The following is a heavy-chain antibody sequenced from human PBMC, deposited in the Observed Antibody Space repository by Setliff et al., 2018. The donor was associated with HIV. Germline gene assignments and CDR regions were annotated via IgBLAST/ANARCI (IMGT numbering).Heavy chain of an antibody. CDR2: TFTSGIT. CDR1: GGSISSSSYY. V-gene: IGHV4-39*07. Sequence: SETLSLTCTVSGGSISSSSYYWGWIRQPPGKGPEWIGRTFTSGITNYSPSLKSRVTMSVDTSKNQFSLNLTSVTAAETAMYYCSREPKGGDDRALDYWGQGTLVTVSS. CDR3: SREPKGGDDRALDY. J-gene: IGHJ4*02. D-gene: IGHD3-16*01.